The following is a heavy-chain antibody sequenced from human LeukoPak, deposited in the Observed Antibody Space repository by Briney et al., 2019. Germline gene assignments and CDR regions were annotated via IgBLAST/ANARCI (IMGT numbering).Heavy chain of an antibody. V-gene: IGHV3-30*18. D-gene: IGHD6-13*01. CDR3: AKAVGRISWSFDY. Sequence: QLGGSLRLSCEASGFTFNTYAMHWVRQPPGKGLEWVALISYDGSDKIYTDSVKGRFTISRDNSESTLYLQMDSLRGDDAAVYYCAKAVGRISWSFDYWGQGALVTVSS. J-gene: IGHJ4*02. CDR1: GFTFNTYA. CDR2: ISYDGSDK.